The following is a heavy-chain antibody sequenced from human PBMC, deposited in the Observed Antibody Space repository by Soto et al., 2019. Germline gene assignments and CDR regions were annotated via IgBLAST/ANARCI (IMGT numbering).Heavy chain of an antibody. CDR3: ARGSKYLSPCAFDI. Sequence: PSETLSLTCTVSGGSISSYYWSWIRQPPGKGLEWIGYIYYSGSTNYNPSLKSRVTISVDTSKNQFSLKLSSVTAADTAVYYCARGSKYLSPCAFDIWGKGTMVTVS. V-gene: IGHV4-59*01. J-gene: IGHJ3*02. CDR2: IYYSGST. D-gene: IGHD4-4*01. CDR1: GGSISSYY.